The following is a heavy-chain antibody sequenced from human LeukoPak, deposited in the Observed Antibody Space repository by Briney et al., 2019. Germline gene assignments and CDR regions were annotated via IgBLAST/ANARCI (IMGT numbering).Heavy chain of an antibody. V-gene: IGHV3-30-3*01. CDR1: GFTFSSYA. J-gene: IGHJ4*02. D-gene: IGHD5-18*01. CDR3: ARETGYSSGFDY. Sequence: GGSLRLSCAASGFTFSSYAMHWVRQAPGKGLEWVAVISYDGNNKYYADSVKGRFTISRDNSKNTLYLQMNSLRAEDTAVYYCARETGYSSGFDYWGQGTLVTVSS. CDR2: ISYDGNNK.